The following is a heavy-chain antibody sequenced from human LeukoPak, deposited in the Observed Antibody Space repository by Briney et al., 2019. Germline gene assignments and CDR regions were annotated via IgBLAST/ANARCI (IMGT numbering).Heavy chain of an antibody. CDR1: GYTITSYA. Sequence: ASVKVSCKASGYTITSYAMHWVRQAPGQRLEWMGWINAGNGNTKYSQKFQGRVTITRDTSASTAYMELSSLRSEDTAVYYCASEYSGSYHAFDIWGQGTMVTVSS. J-gene: IGHJ3*02. V-gene: IGHV1-3*01. D-gene: IGHD1-26*01. CDR3: ASEYSGSYHAFDI. CDR2: INAGNGNT.